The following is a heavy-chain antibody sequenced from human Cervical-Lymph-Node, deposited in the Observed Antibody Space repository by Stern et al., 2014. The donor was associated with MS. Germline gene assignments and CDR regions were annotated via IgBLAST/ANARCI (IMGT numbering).Heavy chain of an antibody. V-gene: IGHV3-11*01. CDR2: MGDSDRTI. J-gene: IGHJ4*02. D-gene: IGHD2/OR15-2a*01. Sequence: VQLVESGGGLVKPGGSLRLSCAASGFTFSDNFMSWIRLSPGKGLEWLSYMGDSDRTISYADSVTGRFSISRAHDKNSLYLQMNSLRAEDSAVYFCARGGFYAPFDSWGQGTLVTVSS. CDR1: GFTFSDNF. CDR3: ARGGFYAPFDS.